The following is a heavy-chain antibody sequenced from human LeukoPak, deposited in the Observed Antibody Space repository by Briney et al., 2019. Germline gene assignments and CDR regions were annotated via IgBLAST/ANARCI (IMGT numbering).Heavy chain of an antibody. CDR3: ARGYYDFWSGSALYYYGMDV. J-gene: IGHJ6*02. CDR1: GGSISSYY. D-gene: IGHD3-3*01. CDR2: IYTSGST. V-gene: IGHV4-4*07. Sequence: SETLSLTCTVSGGSISSYYWSWIRQPAGKGLEWIGRIYTSGSTNYNPSLKSRVTMSVDTSKNQFSLKLSSVTAADTAVYYCARGYYDFWSGSALYYYGMDVWGQGTTVTVSS.